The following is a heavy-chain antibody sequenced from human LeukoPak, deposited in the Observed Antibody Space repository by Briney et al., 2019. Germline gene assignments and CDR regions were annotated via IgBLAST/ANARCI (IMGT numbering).Heavy chain of an antibody. CDR1: GFPFSAYA. D-gene: IGHD3-22*01. Sequence: PGGSLSLSCAASGFPFSAYAMSWVRQAPGKGLEWVSAVSGSGSTIYYADPVKGRFTISRDNSKSTLHLQMNSLRAEDTAVYYCAKSDYYDSSGHPSSFEYWGQGTLVTVSS. J-gene: IGHJ4*02. V-gene: IGHV3-23*01. CDR2: VSGSGSTI. CDR3: AKSDYYDSSGHPSSFEY.